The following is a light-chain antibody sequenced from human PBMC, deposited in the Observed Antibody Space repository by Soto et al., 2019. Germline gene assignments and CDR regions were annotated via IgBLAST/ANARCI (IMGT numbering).Light chain of an antibody. V-gene: IGKV3-15*01. CDR3: QQYHNWPRT. Sequence: EIVLTQSQATLSLSPGERATLSCRASQSMGSNLAWYQQKPGQAPRLLIYGASTRATGIPARFSGSGSGTEFTLTITSLQSEDFAVYYCQQYHNWPRTFGQGTKVDI. CDR2: GAS. J-gene: IGKJ1*01. CDR1: QSMGSN.